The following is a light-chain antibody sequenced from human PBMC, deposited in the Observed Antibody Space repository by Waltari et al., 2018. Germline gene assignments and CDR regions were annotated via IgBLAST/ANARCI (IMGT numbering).Light chain of an antibody. V-gene: IGLV2-14*03. CDR2: DVT. J-gene: IGLJ1*01. CDR3: NSHTSVSTLV. Sequence: QSALTQPASVSGSPGQSITISCTGTSSDVGAYDYVSWYQQHPGKAPKLSIYDVTNLPSGLSIRFSRSKSGHTASLTISGLQSDDQADYYCNSHTSVSTLVFGTGTTVTVI. CDR1: SSDVGAYDY.